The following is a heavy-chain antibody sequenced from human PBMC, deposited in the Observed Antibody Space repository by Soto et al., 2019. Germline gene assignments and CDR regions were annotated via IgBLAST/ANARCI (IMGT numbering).Heavy chain of an antibody. D-gene: IGHD2-2*01. CDR3: AREHAMDNWFDP. CDR2: IYYSGST. V-gene: IGHV4-30-4*01. J-gene: IGHJ5*02. CDR1: GGSISSGDYY. Sequence: QVQLQESGPGLVKPSQTLSLTCTVSGGSISSGDYYWSWIRQPPGKGLEWIGYIYYSGSTYYNPSLQSRVTISVDTSKNQFSLKLTAVTAADTAVYYCAREHAMDNWFDPWGQGTLVTVSS.